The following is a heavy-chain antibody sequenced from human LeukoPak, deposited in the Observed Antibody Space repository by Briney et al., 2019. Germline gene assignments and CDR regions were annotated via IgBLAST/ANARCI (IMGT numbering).Heavy chain of an antibody. D-gene: IGHD5-18*01. CDR2: IYPGDSDT. CDR1: GYDFATDW. Sequence: GESLKISCKGSGYDFATDWIGWVRQMPGKGLEWMGIIYPGDSDTRYSPSFEGQVTISADKSISTAYLQWSSLKASDTAMYYCARRGDTIMVTRNAFDIWGQGTMVTVSS. J-gene: IGHJ3*02. CDR3: ARRGDTIMVTRNAFDI. V-gene: IGHV5-51*01.